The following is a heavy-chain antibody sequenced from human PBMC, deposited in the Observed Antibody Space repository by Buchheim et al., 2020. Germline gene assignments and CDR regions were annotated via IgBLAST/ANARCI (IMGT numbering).Heavy chain of an antibody. V-gene: IGHV4-34*01. CDR3: ARGPRICSSVRCDVPYYSYYGLDV. J-gene: IGHJ6*02. CDR2: IDHSGSI. D-gene: IGHD2-2*01. Sequence: QVQLQQWGARLLKPSETLSLTCDVSGGPFSGNYWTWIRQTPGKGLEWIGDIDHSGSINYSPSLKNRVFMSADRSKSQVALILSSVTAADTAVYYCARGPRICSSVRCDVPYYSYYGLDVWGQGTT. CDR1: GGPFSGNY.